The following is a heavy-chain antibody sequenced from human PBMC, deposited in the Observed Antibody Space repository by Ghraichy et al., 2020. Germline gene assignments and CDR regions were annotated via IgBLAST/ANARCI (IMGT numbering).Heavy chain of an antibody. D-gene: IGHD1-26*01. V-gene: IGHV1-46*01. CDR1: GYTLTSYY. CDR2: INPSGGST. J-gene: IGHJ4*02. CDR3: ASPRLSGSYQY. Sequence: ASVKVSCKASGYTLTSYYMHWVRQAPGQGLEWMGIINPSGGSTTYAQKFQGRVTMTRDTSASTAYMELSRLRSEDTAVYYCASPRLSGSYQYWGQGTLVTVSS.